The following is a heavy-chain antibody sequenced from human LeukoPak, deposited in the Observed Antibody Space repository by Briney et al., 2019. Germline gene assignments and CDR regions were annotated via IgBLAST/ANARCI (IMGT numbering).Heavy chain of an antibody. CDR1: GDSVSRDGAA. D-gene: IGHD2-2*01. CDR3: ARDTLPAADS. J-gene: IGHJ4*02. CDR2: TYYRSKWHN. Sequence: SQTLSLTCAISGDSVSRDGAAWTWIRQSPSRGLEWLGRTYYRSKWHNEYAVSVRGRMAISPDTSKNQFSLHLSSVTPEDTAVYFCARDTLPAADSWGQGALVTVSS. V-gene: IGHV6-1*01.